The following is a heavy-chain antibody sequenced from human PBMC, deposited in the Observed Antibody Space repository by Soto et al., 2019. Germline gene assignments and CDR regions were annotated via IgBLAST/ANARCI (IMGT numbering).Heavy chain of an antibody. CDR3: ARESDYGDYDY. J-gene: IGHJ4*02. Sequence: QVQLVQSGAEVKKPGASVKVSCKASGYTFTSYAMHWVRQAPGQRLEWMGWINAGNGNTKYSQKFQGRVTITRDTSASTAYMELSSLRSEDTALYYCARESDYGDYDYWGQGTLVTVSS. CDR2: INAGNGNT. V-gene: IGHV1-3*01. D-gene: IGHD4-17*01. CDR1: GYTFTSYA.